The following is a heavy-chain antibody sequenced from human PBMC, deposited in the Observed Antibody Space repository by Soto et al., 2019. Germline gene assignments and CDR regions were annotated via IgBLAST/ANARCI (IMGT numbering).Heavy chain of an antibody. D-gene: IGHD3-22*01. Sequence: QVQLQESGPGLVKPSQTLSLTCTVSGGSISSGDYYWSWIRQPPGKGLEWIGYIYYSGSTYYNPSLKSRITISVDTSQNQFSLKLSSGTAADTAVYYCARVRYYDSSGYLGPFDYWGQGTLFTVSS. CDR3: ARVRYYDSSGYLGPFDY. V-gene: IGHV4-30-4*01. CDR1: GGSISSGDYY. J-gene: IGHJ4*02. CDR2: IYYSGST.